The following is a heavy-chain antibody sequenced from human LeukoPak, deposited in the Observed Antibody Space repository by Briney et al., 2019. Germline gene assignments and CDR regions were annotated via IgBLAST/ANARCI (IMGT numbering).Heavy chain of an antibody. CDR1: GGSISSGSYY. V-gene: IGHV4-61*02. Sequence: PSQTLSLTYTVSGGSISSGSYYWSWIRQPAGKGLEWIGRIYTSGSTNYNPSLKSRVTISVDTSKNQFSLKLSSVTAADTAVYYCARGMATTSPFDLWGRGTLVTVSS. CDR3: ARGMATTSPFDL. J-gene: IGHJ2*01. CDR2: IYTSGST. D-gene: IGHD5-24*01.